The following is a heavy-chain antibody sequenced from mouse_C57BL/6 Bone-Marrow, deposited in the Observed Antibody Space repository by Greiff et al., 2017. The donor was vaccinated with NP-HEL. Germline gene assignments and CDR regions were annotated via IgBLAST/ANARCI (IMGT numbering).Heavy chain of an antibody. CDR3: TFNYCVSSRGYFDV. V-gene: IGHV14-4*01. J-gene: IGHJ1*03. D-gene: IGHD1-1*01. CDR2: IDPENGDP. CDR1: GFNIKDDY. Sequence: EVKLVESGAELVRPGASVKLSCTASGFNIKDDYMHWVKQRPEQGLEWIGWIDPENGDPEYASQFQGKATLTADTSSNTAYLQLSSLTSEDTAVYYCTFNYCVSSRGYFDVWGTGTTVTVSS.